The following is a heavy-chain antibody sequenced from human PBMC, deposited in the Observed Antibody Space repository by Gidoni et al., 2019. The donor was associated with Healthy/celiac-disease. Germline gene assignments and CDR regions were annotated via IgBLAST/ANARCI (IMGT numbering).Heavy chain of an antibody. CDR2: IYYSGST. Sequence: QVQLQESGPGLVKPSETLSLTCTVSGGSVSSGSYYWSWIRQPPGKGLEWIGYIYYSGSTNYNPSLKSRVTISVDTSKNQFSLKLSSVTAADTAVYYCARDPGTLVRGYYYGMDVWGQGTTVTVSS. CDR3: ARDPGTLVRGYYYGMDV. D-gene: IGHD1-1*01. V-gene: IGHV4-61*01. CDR1: GGSVSSGSYY. J-gene: IGHJ6*02.